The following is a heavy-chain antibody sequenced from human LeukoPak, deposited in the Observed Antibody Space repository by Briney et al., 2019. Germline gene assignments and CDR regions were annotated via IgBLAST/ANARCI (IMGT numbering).Heavy chain of an antibody. V-gene: IGHV3-43D*03. CDR3: AKDTGGSGTYYLDS. D-gene: IGHD1-26*01. CDR2: ISWDGGST. Sequence: GGSLRLSCAASGFTFDDYAMHWVRQAPRKGLEWVSLISWDGGSTYYADSVKGRFTISRDNSKISLYLQMNSLRTEDTALYYCAKDTGGSGTYYLDSWGQGTLVTVSS. J-gene: IGHJ4*02. CDR1: GFTFDDYA.